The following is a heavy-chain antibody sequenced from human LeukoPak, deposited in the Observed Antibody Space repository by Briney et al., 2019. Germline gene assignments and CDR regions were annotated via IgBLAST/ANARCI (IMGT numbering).Heavy chain of an antibody. V-gene: IGHV3-7*03. CDR3: ARYVTAGAETVRLDY. J-gene: IGHJ4*02. Sequence: GGSLRLSCAASGFTFSTYWMSWVRQAPGKGLEWVATIKPDGTEKYYVDSVKGRFTVSRDNAKNSLYLQMNSLRAEDTAVYYCARYVTAGAETVRLDYWGQATLVTVSS. D-gene: IGHD3-10*02. CDR1: GFTFSTYW. CDR2: IKPDGTEK.